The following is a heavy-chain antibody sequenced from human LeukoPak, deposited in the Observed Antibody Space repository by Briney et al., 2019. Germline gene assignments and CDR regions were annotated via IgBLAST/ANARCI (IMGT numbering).Heavy chain of an antibody. CDR1: GFTFSSYA. CDR2: ISYDGSNK. Sequence: GGSLRLSCAASGFTFSSYAMSWVRQAPGKGLEWVAVISYDGSNKYYADSVKGRFTISRDNSKNTLYLQMNSLRAEDTAVYYCAKPRWLQFQKHFDYWGQGTLVTVSS. J-gene: IGHJ4*02. V-gene: IGHV3-30*18. D-gene: IGHD5-24*01. CDR3: AKPRWLQFQKHFDY.